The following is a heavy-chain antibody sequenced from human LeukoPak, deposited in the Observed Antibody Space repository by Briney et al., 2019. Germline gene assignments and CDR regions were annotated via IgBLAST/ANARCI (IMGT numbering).Heavy chain of an antibody. D-gene: IGHD3-22*01. CDR3: ARSYYYDSSGYYFDGSSHFDY. Sequence: SETLSLTCTVSGYSISSGYYWGWVRQPPGKALEWIGNIFYSGSTYYSPSLKSRVTISLDTSKNQFSLKLSSVTAADTAVYYCARSYYYDSSGYYFDGSSHFDYWGQGTLVTVSS. CDR1: GYSISSGYY. J-gene: IGHJ4*02. V-gene: IGHV4-38-2*02. CDR2: IFYSGST.